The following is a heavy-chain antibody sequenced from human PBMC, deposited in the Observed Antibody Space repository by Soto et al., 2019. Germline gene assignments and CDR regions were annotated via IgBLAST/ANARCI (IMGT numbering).Heavy chain of an antibody. Sequence: QLQLQESGPGLVKPSETLSLTCTVSGGSISSSSYYWGWIRQPPGKGLEWIGSIYYSGITYYNPSLKSRVTIPVDTSKNQFSLKLSSVTAADTAVYYCARLSSRTVTTTWYYYSYMDVWGKGTTVTVSS. V-gene: IGHV4-39*01. CDR3: ARLSSRTVTTTWYYYSYMDV. CDR2: IYYSGIT. CDR1: GGSISSSSYY. J-gene: IGHJ6*03. D-gene: IGHD4-4*01.